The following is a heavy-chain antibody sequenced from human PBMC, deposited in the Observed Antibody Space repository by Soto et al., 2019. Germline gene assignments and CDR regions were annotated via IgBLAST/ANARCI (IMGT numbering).Heavy chain of an antibody. D-gene: IGHD6-13*01. J-gene: IGHJ6*02. CDR1: GFMFSRYW. CDR3: VRGTSSWYFYYYGMDA. V-gene: IGHV3-7*01. CDR2: IKQDGSEK. Sequence: EVQVGESGGGLVQSGGSQRLSCAASGFMFSRYWMTWVRQAPGKGLEWVANIKQDGSEKYYVDSVKGRFTISRDNAENSLYLQMSSLRVEGTAVYYCVRGTSSWYFYYYGMDAWGPGTTVTVSS.